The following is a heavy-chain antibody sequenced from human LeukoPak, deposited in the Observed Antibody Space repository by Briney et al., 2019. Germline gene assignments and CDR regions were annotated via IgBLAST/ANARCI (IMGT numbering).Heavy chain of an antibody. CDR2: FDPEDGET. D-gene: IGHD3-10*01. CDR3: ATLRVEYYYGSGSYYQDY. Sequence: ASVKVSCKVSGYTLTELSMHWVRQAPGKGLEWMGGFDPEDGETIYAQKFQGRVTMTEDTSTDTAYMELSSLRSEDTAAYYCATLRVEYYYGSGSYYQDYWGQGTLVTVSS. V-gene: IGHV1-24*01. J-gene: IGHJ4*02. CDR1: GYTLTELS.